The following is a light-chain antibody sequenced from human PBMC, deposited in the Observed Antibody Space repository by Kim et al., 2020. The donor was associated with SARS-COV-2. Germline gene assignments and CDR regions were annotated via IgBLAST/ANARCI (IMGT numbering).Light chain of an antibody. CDR1: ISSW. CDR3: QQYNSYWWT. J-gene: IGKJ1*01. CDR2: KAS. Sequence: ISSWLAWYQQKPGKAPKLLIYKASSLESGVPSRFSGSGSGTEFTLTISSLQPDDFATYYCQQYNSYWWTFGQGTKVDIK. V-gene: IGKV1-5*03.